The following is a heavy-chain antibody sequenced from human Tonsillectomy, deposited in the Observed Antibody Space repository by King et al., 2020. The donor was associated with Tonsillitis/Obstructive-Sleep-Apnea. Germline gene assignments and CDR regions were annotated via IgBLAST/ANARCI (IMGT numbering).Heavy chain of an antibody. J-gene: IGHJ5*02. CDR1: GYAFTGYY. Sequence: VQLVQSGAEVKMPGASVKVSCKASGYAFTGYYMHWVRQAPGQGLEWMGWINPNSGGTNYAQTFQGRVTMTRDTSISTAYMELSRLRSDDTAVYYCARLKGSSSSGRWFDPWGQGTLVTVSS. CDR3: ARLKGSSSSGRWFDP. D-gene: IGHD6-6*01. CDR2: INPNSGGT. V-gene: IGHV1-2*02.